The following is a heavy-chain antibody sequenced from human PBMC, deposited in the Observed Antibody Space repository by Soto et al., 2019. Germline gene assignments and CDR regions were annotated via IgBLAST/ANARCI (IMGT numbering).Heavy chain of an antibody. J-gene: IGHJ4*02. CDR2: FHYSGST. CDR1: GGSISSHDSY. CDR3: ARGFGRSHFDY. Sequence: PSETLCLTCTVSGGSISSHDSYWGWIRQPPGKGLEWIGSFHYSGSTYYNPSLKSRVTISVDTSKNQLSLRVTSVTAADTAVYYCARGFGRSHFDYWRQRTLVTVPS. V-gene: IGHV4-39*01. D-gene: IGHD3-16*01.